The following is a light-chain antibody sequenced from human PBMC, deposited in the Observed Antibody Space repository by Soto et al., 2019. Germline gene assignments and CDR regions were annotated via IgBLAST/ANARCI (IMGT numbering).Light chain of an antibody. V-gene: IGLV3-21*02. CDR3: QVWDNTGDHVV. Sequence: SYVLTQPPSVSVAPGQTARITCGGDNIVTKSVHWYQQRPVQAPAVVVYANTDRASGIPERFSGSNSGNTATLTINRVEAGDEADYYCQVWDNTGDHVVFGGGTKLTVL. J-gene: IGLJ2*01. CDR1: NIVTKS. CDR2: ANT.